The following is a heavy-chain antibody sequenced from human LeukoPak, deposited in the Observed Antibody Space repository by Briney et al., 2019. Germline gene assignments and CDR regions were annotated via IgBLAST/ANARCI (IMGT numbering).Heavy chain of an antibody. CDR3: AKDKGREGDY. CDR1: GFPFSNYG. V-gene: IGHV3-30*18. CDR2: ISADGIDK. Sequence: GGSLRLSCAASGFPFSNYGMHCVRQAPGKGLEWVAVISADGIDKYYADSVKGRFTISRDNSKNTLYLQMSSLRPEDTAVYYCAKDKGREGDYWGQGNLVTVSS. J-gene: IGHJ4*02.